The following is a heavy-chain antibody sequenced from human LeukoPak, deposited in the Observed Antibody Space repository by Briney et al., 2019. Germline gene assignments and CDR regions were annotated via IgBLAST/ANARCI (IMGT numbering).Heavy chain of an antibody. D-gene: IGHD3-9*01. CDR1: GYTLTELS. CDR3: ATVERYFDWFAFDY. V-gene: IGHV1-24*01. CDR2: FDPEDGET. Sequence: ASVKVCCKVSGYTLTELSMHWVRQAPGKGLEWMGGFDPEDGETIYAQKFQGRVTMTEDTSTDTAYMELSSLRSEDTAVYYCATVERYFDWFAFDYWGQGTLVTVSS. J-gene: IGHJ4*02.